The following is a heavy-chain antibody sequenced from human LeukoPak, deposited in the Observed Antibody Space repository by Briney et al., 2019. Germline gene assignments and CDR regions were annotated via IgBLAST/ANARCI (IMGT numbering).Heavy chain of an antibody. CDR1: GGSFSGYY. D-gene: IGHD6-19*01. V-gene: IGHV4-34*01. CDR2: VNHSGST. Sequence: SETLSLTCAVYGGSFSGYYWSRIRQPPGKGLEWIGEVNHSGSTNYNPSLKSRVTISVDTSKNQFSLKLSSVTAADTAVYYCARVLGFGSGGWLVSHYFDYWGQGTLVTVSS. J-gene: IGHJ4*02. CDR3: ARVLGFGSGGWLVSHYFDY.